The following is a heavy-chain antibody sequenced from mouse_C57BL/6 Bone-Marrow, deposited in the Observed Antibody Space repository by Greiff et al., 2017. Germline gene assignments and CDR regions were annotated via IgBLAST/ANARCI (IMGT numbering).Heavy chain of an antibody. D-gene: IGHD5-1*01. V-gene: IGHV1-82*01. Sequence: QVQLQQSGPELVKPGASVKISCKASGYAFSSSWMTWVQQRPGKGLEWIGRIYPGDGGTTYNGKFKGQATLTADKSSSTAYMQLSSLTSEDSAVXFCARLLLTYDWAMDDWGQGTSVTVSS. CDR2: IYPGDGGT. CDR1: GYAFSSSW. J-gene: IGHJ4*01. CDR3: ARLLLTYDWAMDD.